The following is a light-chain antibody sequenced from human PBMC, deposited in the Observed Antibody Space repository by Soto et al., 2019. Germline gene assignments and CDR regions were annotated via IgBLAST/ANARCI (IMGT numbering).Light chain of an antibody. CDR3: QQSYSTPRT. CDR2: AAS. CDR1: QSISSY. V-gene: IGKV1-39*01. Sequence: DTQMTQSPSSLSASVRDRVTITCRASQSISSYLNWYQQKPGKAPKLLIYAASSLQSGVPSRFSGSGSGTDFTLTVSSLQPEDFATYFCQQSYSTPRTFGQGTKVE. J-gene: IGKJ1*01.